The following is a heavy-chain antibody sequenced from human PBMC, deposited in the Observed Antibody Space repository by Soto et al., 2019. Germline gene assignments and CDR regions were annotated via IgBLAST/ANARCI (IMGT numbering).Heavy chain of an antibody. J-gene: IGHJ4*02. CDR2: VYYSGIT. V-gene: IGHV4-39*01. CDR1: GGSLSGYY. D-gene: IGHD3-10*01. Sequence: PSETLSLTCTFSGGSLSGYYCSSIRQPPGKGLGWIGSVYYSGITYYNPSLKSRVTISVDTPKNQFSLRLRSVTAADTAVYYCARHQDSYYKDHFDYWGQGALVTVSS. CDR3: ARHQDSYYKDHFDY.